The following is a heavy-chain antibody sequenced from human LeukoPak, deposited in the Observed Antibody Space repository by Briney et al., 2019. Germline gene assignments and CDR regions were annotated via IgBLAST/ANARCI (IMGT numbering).Heavy chain of an antibody. V-gene: IGHV3-30*02. CDR2: IWYDGSNK. Sequence: GGSLRLSCAASEFTFSTYGMHWVRQAPGKGLEWVAVIWYDGSNKYYADSVKGRFTISRDNSKNTLYLQMNSLRTEDTAVYYCAKGVSSSWSNDAFDIWGQGTMVTVSS. D-gene: IGHD6-13*01. CDR1: EFTFSTYG. CDR3: AKGVSSSWSNDAFDI. J-gene: IGHJ3*02.